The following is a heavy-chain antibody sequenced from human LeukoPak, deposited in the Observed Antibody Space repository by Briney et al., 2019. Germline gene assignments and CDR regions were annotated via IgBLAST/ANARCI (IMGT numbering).Heavy chain of an antibody. CDR2: IRYDGSNK. CDR3: ARRLWFGEQPFDY. V-gene: IGHV3-30*02. J-gene: IGHJ4*02. CDR1: GFTFSSYS. D-gene: IGHD3-10*01. Sequence: GGSLRLSCAASGFTFSSYSMSWARQAPGKGLEWVAFIRYDGSNKYYADSVKGRFTISRDNSKNTLYLQMNSLRAEDTAVYYCARRLWFGEQPFDYWGQGTRVTVSS.